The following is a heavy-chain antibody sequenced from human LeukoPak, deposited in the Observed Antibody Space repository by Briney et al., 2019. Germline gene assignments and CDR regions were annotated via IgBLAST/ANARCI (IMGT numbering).Heavy chain of an antibody. CDR2: IYTSGST. J-gene: IGHJ6*02. CDR3: ARYSSSSHYYYYGMDV. Sequence: SETLSLTCTVSGGPISSYYWSWIRQPAGKGLEWIGRIYTSGSTNYNPSLKSRVTMSVDTSKNQFSLKLSSVTAADTAVYYCARYSSSSHYYYYGMDVWGQGTTVTVSS. CDR1: GGPISSYY. V-gene: IGHV4-4*07. D-gene: IGHD6-6*01.